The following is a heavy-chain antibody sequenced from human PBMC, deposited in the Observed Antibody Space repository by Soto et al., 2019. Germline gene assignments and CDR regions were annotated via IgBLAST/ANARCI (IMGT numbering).Heavy chain of an antibody. Sequence: EVQLVESGGGLVQPGRSLRLSCAASGFTFDDYAMHWVRQGPGQGLEWVSSISWNSGNLGYADSVKGRFTISRDNAKNFLYLQMSSLRGEDTALYYCAKGASTTGFAVNDYWGQGTVVTVSA. CDR1: GFTFDDYA. D-gene: IGHD4-17*01. V-gene: IGHV3-9*01. CDR3: AKGASTTGFAVNDY. J-gene: IGHJ4*02. CDR2: ISWNSGNL.